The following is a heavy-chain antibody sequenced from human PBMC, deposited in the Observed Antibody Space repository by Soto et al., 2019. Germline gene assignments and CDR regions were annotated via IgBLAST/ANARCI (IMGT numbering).Heavy chain of an antibody. Sequence: GGSLRLSCAASGFTFSSYAMSWVRQAPGKGLEWVSAISGSGGSTYYADSVKGRFTISRDNSKNTLYLQMNSLRAEDTAVYYCAKDLNKYSSGWPLDYWGKGTLVTVSS. J-gene: IGHJ4*02. D-gene: IGHD6-19*01. CDR3: AKDLNKYSSGWPLDY. V-gene: IGHV3-23*01. CDR1: GFTFSSYA. CDR2: ISGSGGST.